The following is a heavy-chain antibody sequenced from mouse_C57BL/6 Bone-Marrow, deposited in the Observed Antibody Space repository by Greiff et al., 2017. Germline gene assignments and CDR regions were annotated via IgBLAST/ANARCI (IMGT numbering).Heavy chain of an antibody. CDR1: GYTFTSYG. Sequence: QVQLQQSGAELARPGASVKLSCKASGYTFTSYGISWVKQRTGQGLEWIGKIYPRSGNTYYNQKFKGKATLTADKSSSTAYMELRSLTSEDSAVYFCARRGLGPRYFDYWGQGTTLTVSS. J-gene: IGHJ2*01. V-gene: IGHV1-81*01. D-gene: IGHD4-1*01. CDR2: IYPRSGNT. CDR3: ARRGLGPRYFDY.